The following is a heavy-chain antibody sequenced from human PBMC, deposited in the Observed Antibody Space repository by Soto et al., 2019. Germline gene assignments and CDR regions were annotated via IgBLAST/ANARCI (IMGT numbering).Heavy chain of an antibody. CDR2: ISSSGSTI. CDR3: ARGRWELLLPYFDY. J-gene: IGHJ4*02. CDR1: GFTFSDYY. D-gene: IGHD1-26*01. V-gene: IGHV3-11*01. Sequence: GGSLRLSCAASGFTFSDYYVSWIRQAPGKGLEWVSYISSSGSTIYYADSVKGRFTISRDNAKNSLYLQMNSLRAEDTAVYYCARGRWELLLPYFDYWGQGTLVTVSS.